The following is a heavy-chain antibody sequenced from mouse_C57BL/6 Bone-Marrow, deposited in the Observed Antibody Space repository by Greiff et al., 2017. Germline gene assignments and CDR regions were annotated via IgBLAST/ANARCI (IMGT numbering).Heavy chain of an antibody. V-gene: IGHV1-76*01. CDR1: GYTFTDYY. CDR2: IYPGSGNT. CDR3: ARWVY. J-gene: IGHJ2*01. Sequence: VQLQQSGAELVRPGASVKLSCKASGYTFTDYYINWVKQRPGQGLEWIARIYPGSGNTYYNEKFKGKATLTAEKSSSTAYMQLSSLTSEYSAVYFCARWVYWGQGTTLTVSS.